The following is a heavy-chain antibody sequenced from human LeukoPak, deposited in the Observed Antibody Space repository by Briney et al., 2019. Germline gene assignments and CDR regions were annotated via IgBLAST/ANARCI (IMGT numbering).Heavy chain of an antibody. J-gene: IGHJ4*02. CDR1: GGSISSGSYY. Sequence: SETLSLTCTVSGGSISSGSYYWSWIRQPAGKGLEWIGRIYTSGSTNYNPSLKSRVTISVDTSKNQFSLKLSSVTAADTAVYYCASFSMAVAVDYWGQGTLVTVSS. V-gene: IGHV4-61*02. CDR3: ASFSMAVAVDY. CDR2: IYTSGST. D-gene: IGHD6-19*01.